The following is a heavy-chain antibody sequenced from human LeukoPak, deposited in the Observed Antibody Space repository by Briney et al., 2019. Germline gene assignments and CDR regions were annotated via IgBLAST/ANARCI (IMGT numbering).Heavy chain of an antibody. CDR3: ARDGFLRHDDYYYYYMDV. D-gene: IGHD1-1*01. Sequence: GASVKVSCKASGYTFTSYYMHWVRQAPGQGLEWMGIINPSGGSTSYAQKFQGRVTMTRDMSTSTVYVELSSLRSEDTAVYYCARDGFLRHDDYYYYYMDVWGKGTTVTVSS. CDR1: GYTFTSYY. J-gene: IGHJ6*03. CDR2: INPSGGST. V-gene: IGHV1-46*01.